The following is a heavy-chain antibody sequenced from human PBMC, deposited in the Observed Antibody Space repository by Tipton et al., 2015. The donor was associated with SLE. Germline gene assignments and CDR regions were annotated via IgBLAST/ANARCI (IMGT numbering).Heavy chain of an antibody. Sequence: TLSLTCTVSGGSISSHYWSWIRQPPGKGLEWIGYIYYSGSTNYNPSLKSRVTISVDTSKKQFSLKLSSVTAADTAVYYCARERFWSGYYYYGMDVWDQGP. J-gene: IGHJ6*02. CDR2: IYYSGST. CDR3: ARERFWSGYYYYGMDV. CDR1: GGSISSHY. D-gene: IGHD3-3*01. V-gene: IGHV4-59*11.